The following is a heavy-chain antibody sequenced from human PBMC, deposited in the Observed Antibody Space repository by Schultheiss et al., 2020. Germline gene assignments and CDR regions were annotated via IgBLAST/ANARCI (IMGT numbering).Heavy chain of an antibody. CDR2: IYSGGST. Sequence: GGSLRLSCAASGFTFSSYSMNWVRQAPGKGLEWVSVIYSGGSTYYADSVKGRFTISRDNSNNTLFVEMNSLRPEDTAVYYCARGRAGMVARPFQHWGQGTLVTGSS. J-gene: IGHJ1*01. D-gene: IGHD2-15*01. CDR1: GFTFSSYS. CDR3: ARGRAGMVARPFQH. V-gene: IGHV3-66*02.